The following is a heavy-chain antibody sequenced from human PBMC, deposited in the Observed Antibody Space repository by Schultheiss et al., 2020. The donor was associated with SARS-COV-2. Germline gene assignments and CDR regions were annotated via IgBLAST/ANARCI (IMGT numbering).Heavy chain of an antibody. J-gene: IGHJ3*02. CDR3: ARAQLGMGAFDI. V-gene: IGHV3-23*01. D-gene: IGHD7-27*01. CDR1: GFTFSSYA. Sequence: GGSLRLSCAASGFTFSSYAMSWVRQAPGKGLEWVSAISGSGGSTYYADSVKGRFTISRDNSKNTLYLQMNSLRAEDTAVYYCARAQLGMGAFDIWGQGTMVTVSS. CDR2: ISGSGGST.